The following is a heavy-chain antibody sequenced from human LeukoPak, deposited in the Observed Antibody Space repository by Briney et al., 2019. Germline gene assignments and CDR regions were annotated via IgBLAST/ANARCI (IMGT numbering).Heavy chain of an antibody. Sequence: SETLSLTCTVSGGSISSYYWSWIRQPPGKGLEWIGYIYYSGSTNYNPSLKSRVTISVDTSKNQFSLKLSSVTAADTAVYYCARLEYYYGSGSYSRPYYYGMDVWGQGTTVTVSS. CDR2: IYYSGST. V-gene: IGHV4-59*08. CDR1: GGSISSYY. D-gene: IGHD3-10*01. J-gene: IGHJ6*02. CDR3: ARLEYYYGSGSYSRPYYYGMDV.